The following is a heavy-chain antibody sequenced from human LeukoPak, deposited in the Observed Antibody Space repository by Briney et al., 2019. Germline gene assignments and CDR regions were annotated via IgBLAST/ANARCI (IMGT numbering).Heavy chain of an antibody. Sequence: PSETLSLTCAVYGGSFSGYYWSWIRQPPGRGLEWIGEIYHSGSTNYNPSLKSRVTISIDTSKNQFSLKLSSVTAADTAVYYCARGHSSVVTAIPYYFDYWGQGTLLTVSS. D-gene: IGHD2-21*02. J-gene: IGHJ4*02. V-gene: IGHV4-34*01. CDR2: IYHSGST. CDR3: ARGHSSVVTAIPYYFDY. CDR1: GGSFSGYY.